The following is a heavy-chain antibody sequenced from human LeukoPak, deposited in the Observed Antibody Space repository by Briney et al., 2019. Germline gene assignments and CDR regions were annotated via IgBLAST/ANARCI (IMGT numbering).Heavy chain of an antibody. Sequence: ASVKVSCKASGYTFTSYGISWVRQAPGQGLEWMGWISAYNGNTNYAQKLQGRVTMTTDTSTSTAYMELRSLRSEDTAVYYCARGSVGYCSGGSCYSFPFWGQGTLVTVSS. CDR2: ISAYNGNT. CDR1: GYTFTSYG. CDR3: ARGSVGYCSGGSCYSFPF. J-gene: IGHJ4*02. V-gene: IGHV1-18*01. D-gene: IGHD2-15*01.